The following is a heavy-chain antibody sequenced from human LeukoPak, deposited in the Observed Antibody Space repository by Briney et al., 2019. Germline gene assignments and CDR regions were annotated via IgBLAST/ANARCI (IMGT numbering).Heavy chain of an antibody. CDR2: IASDGSST. J-gene: IGHJ4*02. CDR1: GFTFSSYW. D-gene: IGHD3-22*01. V-gene: IGHV3-74*01. Sequence: GGSLRLSCAASGFTFSSYWMNWVRQAPGKGLVWVSRIASDGSSTTYADSVKGRFSISRDNAKNTLYLQMNSLRVEGTAVYFCARAAYDSSGYLTLWGQGTLVTVSS. CDR3: ARAAYDSSGYLTL.